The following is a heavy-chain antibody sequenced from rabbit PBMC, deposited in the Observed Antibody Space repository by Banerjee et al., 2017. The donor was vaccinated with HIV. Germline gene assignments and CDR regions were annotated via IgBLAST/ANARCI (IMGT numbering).Heavy chain of an antibody. D-gene: IGHD8-1*01. CDR3: GEAGGGYGLKL. CDR2: ISTSSGNT. CDR1: GFDFSSYY. Sequence: QEQLKETGGGLVQPGGSLTLSCKASGFDFSSYYMCWVRQAPGKGLQWIGCISTSSGNTYYASWAKGRFTISKTSSTTVTLQMTSLTAADTATYFCGEAGGGYGLKLWGQGTLVTVS. J-gene: IGHJ3*01. V-gene: IGHV1S45*01.